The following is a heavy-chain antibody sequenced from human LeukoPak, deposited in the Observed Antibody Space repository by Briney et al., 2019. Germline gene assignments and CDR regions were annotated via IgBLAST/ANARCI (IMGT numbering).Heavy chain of an antibody. V-gene: IGHV4-59*08. CDR3: ATSLVVVPAMREYAFDI. Sequence: SETLSLTCTVSGGSISSYYWSWIRQPPGKGLEWIGYIYYSGSTNYNPSLKSRVTISVDTSKNQFSLKLSSVTAADTAVYYCATSLVVVPAMREYAFDIWGQGTMVIVSS. D-gene: IGHD2-2*01. CDR1: GGSISSYY. CDR2: IYYSGST. J-gene: IGHJ3*02.